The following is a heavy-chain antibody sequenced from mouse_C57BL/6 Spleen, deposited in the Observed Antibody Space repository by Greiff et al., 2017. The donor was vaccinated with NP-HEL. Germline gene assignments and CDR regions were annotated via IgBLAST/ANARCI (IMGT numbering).Heavy chain of an antibody. CDR2: INPNNGGT. J-gene: IGHJ3*01. CDR1: GYTFTDYN. D-gene: IGHD2-4*01. V-gene: IGHV1-22*01. CDR3: ARDNDYDREGFAY. Sequence: EVQLQQSGPELVKPGASVKMSCKASGYTFTDYNMHWVKQSHGKSLEWIGYINPNNGGTSYNQKFKGKATLTVNKSSSTAYMELRSLTSEDSAVYYCARDNDYDREGFAYWGQGTLVTVSA.